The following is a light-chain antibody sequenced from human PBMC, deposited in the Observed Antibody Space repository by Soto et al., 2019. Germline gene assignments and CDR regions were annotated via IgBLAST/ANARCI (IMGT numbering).Light chain of an antibody. CDR3: QSYDSSLSGXXV. J-gene: IGLJ2*01. CDR2: GNS. Sequence: QSVLTQPPSVSGAPGQRVTISCTGSSSNIGAGYDVHWYQQLPGTAPKLLIYGNSNRPSGVPDRFSGSKSGTSASLAITGLQAEDEADYYCQSYDSSLSGXXVFGGGXXL. V-gene: IGLV1-40*01. CDR1: SSNIGAGYD.